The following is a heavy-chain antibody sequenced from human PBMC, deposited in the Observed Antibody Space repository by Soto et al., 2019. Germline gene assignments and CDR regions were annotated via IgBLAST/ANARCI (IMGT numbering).Heavy chain of an antibody. Sequence: SETLSLTCTVSGDSISSGDYYWSWIRQPPGKGLEWIGCIYYSGNTYYNPSLKRRFSISVDTSKNQFSLKLSSVTAADTAVYYCASAFGSSGYRWGQGTLVTVSS. CDR3: ASAFGSSGYR. V-gene: IGHV4-30-4*01. J-gene: IGHJ4*02. D-gene: IGHD3-22*01. CDR2: IYYSGNT. CDR1: GDSISSGDYY.